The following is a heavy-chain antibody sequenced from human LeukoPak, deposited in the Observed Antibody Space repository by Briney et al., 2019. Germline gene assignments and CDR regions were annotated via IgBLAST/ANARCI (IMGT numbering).Heavy chain of an antibody. CDR1: GFTFSSYG. CDR3: ARDDALGDNALDI. Sequence: GGSLRLSCAASGFTFSSYGMHRVRQAPGKGLEWVAVILNDGSQEKYADSVKGRFTISRDNSKNTLFLQMNSLRAEETAVYYCARDDALGDNALDIWGQGTMVTVSS. D-gene: IGHD3-16*01. CDR2: ILNDGSQE. V-gene: IGHV3-33*01. J-gene: IGHJ3*02.